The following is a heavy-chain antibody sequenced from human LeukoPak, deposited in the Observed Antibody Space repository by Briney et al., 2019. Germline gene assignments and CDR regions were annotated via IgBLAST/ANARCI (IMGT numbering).Heavy chain of an antibody. J-gene: IGHJ4*02. Sequence: SETLSLTCTVSGGSISSYYWSWIRQPPGKGLEWIGYIYYSGSTNYNPSLNSRVTISVDTSKNQFSLKLSSVTAADTAVYYCARESVDFRAVAGDYWGQGTLVTVSS. V-gene: IGHV4-59*01. CDR2: IYYSGST. CDR1: GGSISSYY. CDR3: ARESVDFRAVAGDY. D-gene: IGHD6-19*01.